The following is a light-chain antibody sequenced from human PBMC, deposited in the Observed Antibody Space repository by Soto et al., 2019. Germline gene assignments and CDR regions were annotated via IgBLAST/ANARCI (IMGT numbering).Light chain of an antibody. J-gene: IGLJ1*01. CDR2: SND. CDR3: AAWDDSLNGYV. Sequence: QSVLTQPPSASGTPGQRVTISCSGSSANIGSNTVNWYQQLPGTAPELLIYSNDQRPSVVPDRFSGSKSGTSASLAIIGLQSEDEADYYCAAWDDSLNGYVFGTGTKLTVL. CDR1: SANIGSNT. V-gene: IGLV1-44*01.